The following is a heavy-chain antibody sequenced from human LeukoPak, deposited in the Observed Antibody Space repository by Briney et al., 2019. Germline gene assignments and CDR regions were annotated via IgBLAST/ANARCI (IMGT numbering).Heavy chain of an antibody. CDR1: GFTFSSYG. CDR2: ISYDGSNK. J-gene: IGHJ3*02. V-gene: IGHV3-30*03. CDR3: ARDRWSSSSSEGALDI. D-gene: IGHD6-6*01. Sequence: GRSLRLSCAASGFTFSSYGMHWVRQAPGKGLEWVAVISYDGSNKYYADSVKGRFTISRDNSKNTLYLQMNSLRAEDTAVYYCARDRWSSSSSEGALDIWGQGTMVTVSS.